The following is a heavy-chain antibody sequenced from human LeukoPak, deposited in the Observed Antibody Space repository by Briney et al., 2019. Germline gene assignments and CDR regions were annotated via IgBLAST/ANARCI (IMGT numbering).Heavy chain of an antibody. V-gene: IGHV1-8*01. Sequence: ASVKVSCKASGYTFTSYDINWVRQATGQGLEWMGWMNPNSGNTGYAQKFQGRVTMTRNTSISTAYMELSSLRSEDTAVYYCATDMAGSAEYFQHWGQGTLVTVSS. CDR1: GYTFTSYD. D-gene: IGHD6-19*01. J-gene: IGHJ1*01. CDR2: MNPNSGNT. CDR3: ATDMAGSAEYFQH.